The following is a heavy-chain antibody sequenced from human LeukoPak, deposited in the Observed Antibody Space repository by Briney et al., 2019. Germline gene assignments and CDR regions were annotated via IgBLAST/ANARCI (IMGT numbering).Heavy chain of an antibody. CDR3: ARDLAVGATGFDP. V-gene: IGHV3-21*01. CDR2: ISSSSSYI. J-gene: IGHJ5*02. D-gene: IGHD1-26*01. CDR1: GFTFSSYS. Sequence: GGSLRLSCAASGFTFSSYSMNWVRQAPGKGLEWVSSISSSSSYIYYADSVKGRLTISRDNAKNSLYLQMNSLRAEDTAVYYCARDLAVGATGFDPWGQGTLVTVSS.